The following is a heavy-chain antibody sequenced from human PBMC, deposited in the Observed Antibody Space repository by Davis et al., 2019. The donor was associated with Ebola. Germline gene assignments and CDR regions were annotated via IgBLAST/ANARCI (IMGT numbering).Heavy chain of an antibody. Sequence: GESLKISCAASGFTFSSNWMSWVRQAPGKGLEWVANIKQDGSEKYYVDSVKGRFTISRDNAKNSLYLQMNSLRAEDTAVYYCARDRGVRGVIKDPFDYWGQGTLVTVSS. J-gene: IGHJ4*02. D-gene: IGHD3-10*01. CDR2: IKQDGSEK. CDR1: GFTFSSNW. CDR3: ARDRGVRGVIKDPFDY. V-gene: IGHV3-7*03.